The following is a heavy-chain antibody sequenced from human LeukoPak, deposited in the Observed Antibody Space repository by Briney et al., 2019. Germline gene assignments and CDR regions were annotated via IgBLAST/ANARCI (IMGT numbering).Heavy chain of an antibody. CDR2: INYSGST. J-gene: IGHJ4*02. V-gene: IGHV4-39*01. CDR1: GGSVSSTTYY. D-gene: IGHD6-19*01. CDR3: ARGQQWLNKNYDY. Sequence: PSETLSLTCTVSGGSVSSTTYYWSWIRQPPGKGLEWIASINYSGSTYYNPSLKSRVTISVDTSENQFSLKLSSVTAADTAVYYCARGQQWLNKNYDYWGQGTLVTVSS.